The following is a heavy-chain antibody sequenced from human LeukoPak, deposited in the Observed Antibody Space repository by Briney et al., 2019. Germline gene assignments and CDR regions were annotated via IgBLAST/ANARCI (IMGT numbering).Heavy chain of an antibody. CDR2: INPNSGGT. J-gene: IGHJ2*01. Sequence: GASVKVSCKASGYTFTGYYMHWVRQAPGQGLEWMGWINPNSGGTNYAQKFQGRVTMTRDTSISTAYMELSRLRSDDTAVYYCARDLSAARGWAWLWSRGTLVTVSS. D-gene: IGHD6-6*01. CDR1: GYTFTGYY. CDR3: ARDLSAARGWAWL. V-gene: IGHV1-2*02.